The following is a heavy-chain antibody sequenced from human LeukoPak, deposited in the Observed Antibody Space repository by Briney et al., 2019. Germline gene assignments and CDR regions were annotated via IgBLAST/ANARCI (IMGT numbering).Heavy chain of an antibody. D-gene: IGHD6-19*01. J-gene: IGHJ4*02. Sequence: ASVKVSCKASGYTFTSYDINWVRQATGQGFEWMGWMNPNSGNTGYAQKFQGRVTMTRNTSISTAYMELSSLRSEDTAVYYCARGLTQISSGWDDYWGQGTLVTVSS. CDR3: ARGLTQISSGWDDY. CDR1: GYTFTSYD. V-gene: IGHV1-8*01. CDR2: MNPNSGNT.